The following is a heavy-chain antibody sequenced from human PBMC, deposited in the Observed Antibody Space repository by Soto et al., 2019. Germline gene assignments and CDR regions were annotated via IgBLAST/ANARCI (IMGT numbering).Heavy chain of an antibody. Sequence: ASVKVSCKASGYTFTSYAMHWVRQAPGQRLEWMGWINAGNGNTKYSQKFQGRVTITRDTSASTAYMELSSLRSEDTAVYYCARGVGLYSNYDYWGRGTLVTVSS. CDR2: INAGNGNT. D-gene: IGHD2-2*02. CDR3: ARGVGLYSNYDY. V-gene: IGHV1-3*01. CDR1: GYTFTSYA. J-gene: IGHJ4*02.